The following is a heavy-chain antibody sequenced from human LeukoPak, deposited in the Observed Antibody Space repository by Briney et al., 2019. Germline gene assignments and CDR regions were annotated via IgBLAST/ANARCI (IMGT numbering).Heavy chain of an antibody. D-gene: IGHD4-17*01. CDR2: IYSGGST. CDR3: AREKGFGDYDYFDY. J-gene: IGHJ4*02. V-gene: IGHV3-66*02. CDR1: EFTVSSNY. Sequence: GGSLRLSCAASEFTVSSNYMSWVRRAPGKGLEWVSVIYSGGSTYYADSVKGRFTISRDNSKNTLYLQMNSLRAEDTAVYYCAREKGFGDYDYFDYWGQGTLVTVSS.